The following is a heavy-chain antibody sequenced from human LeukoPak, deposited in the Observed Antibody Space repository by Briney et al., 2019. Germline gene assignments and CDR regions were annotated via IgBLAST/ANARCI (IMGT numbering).Heavy chain of an antibody. CDR3: ARDYEAGSQSD. V-gene: IGHV3-33*01. CDR2: IWNDGSNT. Sequence: QPGGSLRLSCAASGFTFSSYGMHRVRQAPGKGLEWVAVIWNDGSNTYYADSVKGRFTIYRDNSKNTLYLQMNSLRAEDTAVYYCARDYEAGSQSDWGQGTLVTVSS. J-gene: IGHJ4*01. D-gene: IGHD3-3*01. CDR1: GFTFSSYG.